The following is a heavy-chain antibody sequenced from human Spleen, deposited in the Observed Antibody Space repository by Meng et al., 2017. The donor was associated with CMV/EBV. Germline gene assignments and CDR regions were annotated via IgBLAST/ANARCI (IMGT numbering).Heavy chain of an antibody. CDR3: ARAYDPTNYYYYYGMDV. D-gene: IGHD3-3*01. CDR1: GYTFTDYY. V-gene: IGHV1-2*02. Sequence: ASVKVSCKASGYTFTDYYIHWIRQAPGQGLEWMGWINPNSGGTNYAQKFQGRVTMTRDTSISTAYMELSRVRSDDTAVYYCARAYDPTNYYYYYGMDVWGQGTTVTVSS. CDR2: INPNSGGT. J-gene: IGHJ6*02.